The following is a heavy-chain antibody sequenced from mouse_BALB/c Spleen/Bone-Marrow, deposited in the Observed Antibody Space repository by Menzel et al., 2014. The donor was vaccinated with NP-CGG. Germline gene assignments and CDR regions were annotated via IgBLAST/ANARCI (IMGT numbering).Heavy chain of an antibody. V-gene: IGHV14-3*02. CDR2: IDPAYGNT. Sequence: VHVKQSGAELVKPGASVKLSCTASGFNIKDTYMHWVKQRPEQGLEWIGRIDPAYGNTKYNPKFQGKATITADTSSNTAHLKLRSEKSEDNAGYKDNSYAMDYWGQGTSVTVSA. CDR3: NSYAMDY. CDR1: GFNIKDTY. J-gene: IGHJ4*01.